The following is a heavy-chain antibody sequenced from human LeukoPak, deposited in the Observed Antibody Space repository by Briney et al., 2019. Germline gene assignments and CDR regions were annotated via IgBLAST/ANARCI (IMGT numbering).Heavy chain of an antibody. CDR1: GGSISSYY. CDR2: IYYSGST. Sequence: SETLSLTCTVSGGSISSYYWSWIRQPPGKGLEWIGYIYYSGSTNYNPSLKSRVTISVDTSKNQFSLRLSSVTAADTAVYYCASQRGLIAAAGYYYFDYWGQGTLVTVSS. D-gene: IGHD6-13*01. CDR3: ASQRGLIAAAGYYYFDY. J-gene: IGHJ4*02. V-gene: IGHV4-59*01.